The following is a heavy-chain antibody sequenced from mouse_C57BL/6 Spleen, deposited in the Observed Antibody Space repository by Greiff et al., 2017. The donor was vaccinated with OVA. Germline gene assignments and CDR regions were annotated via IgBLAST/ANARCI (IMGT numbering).Heavy chain of an antibody. J-gene: IGHJ2*01. D-gene: IGHD2-5*01. CDR2: IDPETGGT. V-gene: IGHV1-15*01. Sequence: QVQLQQSGAELVRPGASVTLSCKASGYTFTDYEMHWVKQTPVHGLEWIGAIDPETGGTAYNQKFKGKAILTADKSSSTAYMELRSLTSEDSAVYYCTRDSLYSNYEGGDYWGQGTTLTVSS. CDR1: GYTFTDYE. CDR3: TRDSLYSNYEGGDY.